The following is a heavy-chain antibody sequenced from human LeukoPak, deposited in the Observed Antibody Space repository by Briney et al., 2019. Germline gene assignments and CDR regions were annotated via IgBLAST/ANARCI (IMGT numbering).Heavy chain of an antibody. CDR2: ISSSSSYI. V-gene: IGHV3-21*01. CDR3: ARFRVAVAGTGDYFDY. Sequence: PGGSLRLSCAASGFTFSSYSMNWVRQAPGKGLEWVSSISSSSSYIYYADSVKGRFTISRDNAKNSLYLQMNSLRAGDTAVYYCARFRVAVAGTGDYFDYWGQGTLVTVSS. D-gene: IGHD6-19*01. CDR1: GFTFSSYS. J-gene: IGHJ4*02.